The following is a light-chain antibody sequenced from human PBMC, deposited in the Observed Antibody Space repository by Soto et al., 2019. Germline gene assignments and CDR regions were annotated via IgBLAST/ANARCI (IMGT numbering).Light chain of an antibody. Sequence: EIVLTQSPVTLSLSPGERATLSCRASQSVSSSLAWYQQKPGQAPRLLIYDASNRATDIPARFSGSGSGTDFTLTISSLEPEDFAVYYCQQRSNWQVTFGQGTRLEIK. CDR3: QQRSNWQVT. J-gene: IGKJ5*01. V-gene: IGKV3-11*01. CDR2: DAS. CDR1: QSVSSS.